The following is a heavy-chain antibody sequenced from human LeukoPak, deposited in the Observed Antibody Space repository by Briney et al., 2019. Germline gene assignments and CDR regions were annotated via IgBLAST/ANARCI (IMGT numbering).Heavy chain of an antibody. J-gene: IGHJ4*02. V-gene: IGHV3-30-3*01. D-gene: IGHD1-26*01. CDR1: GFTFSSYA. CDR3: ARDPVSGSYFFDY. CDR2: ISYDGSNK. Sequence: GRSLRLSCAASGFTFSSYAMHWVRQAPGKGLEWLAVISYDGSNKYYADSVKGRFTISRDNAKNSLYLQMNSLRAEDTAVYYCARDPVSGSYFFDYWGQGTLVTVSS.